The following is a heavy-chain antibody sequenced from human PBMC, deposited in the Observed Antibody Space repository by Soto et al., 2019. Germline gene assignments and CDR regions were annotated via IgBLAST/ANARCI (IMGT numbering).Heavy chain of an antibody. J-gene: IGHJ5*02. V-gene: IGHV1-46*03. CDR2: INPSGGST. CDR3: ARDLGSSSWLNWFDP. CDR1: GYTFTSYY. Sequence: ASVKVSCKASGYTFTSYYMHWVRQAPGQGLEWMGIINPSGGSTSYAQKFQGRVTMTRDTSTSTVYMELSSLRSEGTALYYCARDLGSSSWLNWFDPWGQGTLVTVSS. D-gene: IGHD6-13*01.